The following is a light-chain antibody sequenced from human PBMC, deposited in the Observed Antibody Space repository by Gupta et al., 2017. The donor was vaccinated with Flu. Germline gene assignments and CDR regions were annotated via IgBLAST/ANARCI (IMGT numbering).Light chain of an antibody. CDR2: DVT. CDR1: SSDVGGYDY. CDR3: CSYAGSPLYV. Sequence: QSALTQPRSVSGSPGQSVTISCTGTSSDVGGYDYLSWYQHHPGKAPKLMIYDVTKRPSGVPDRFSASKSGNTASLTISGLQDEDEADYYCCSYAGSPLYVFGTGTKVTVL. V-gene: IGLV2-11*01. J-gene: IGLJ1*01.